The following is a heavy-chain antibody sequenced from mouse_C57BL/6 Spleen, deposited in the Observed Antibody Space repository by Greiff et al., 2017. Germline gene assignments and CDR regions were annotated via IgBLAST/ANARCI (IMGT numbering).Heavy chain of an antibody. V-gene: IGHV5-6*02. D-gene: IGHD1-2*01. CDR1: GFTFSSYG. Sequence: DVKLVESGGDLVKPGGSLKLSCAASGFTFSSYGMSWVRQTPDKRLEWVATISSGGSYTYYPDSVKGRFTISRDNAKTTLYLQMSSLKSEDTAMYYCARKTAEEDYYFDYWGQGTTLTVSS. J-gene: IGHJ2*01. CDR2: ISSGGSYT. CDR3: ARKTAEEDYYFDY.